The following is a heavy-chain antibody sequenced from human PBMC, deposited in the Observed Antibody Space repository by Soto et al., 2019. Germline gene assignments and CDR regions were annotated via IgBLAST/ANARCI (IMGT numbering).Heavy chain of an antibody. Sequence: GGSLRLSCAASGFAFSSYAMKWVRQAPGKGLEWVSLIGESGTPTYYADSVKGRFTISRDNSGNTLFLEMYSLRAEDTAVYYCARYIPGVRYYGMDVWGQGTTVTVSS. CDR2: IGESGTPT. J-gene: IGHJ6*02. CDR3: ARYIPGVRYYGMDV. D-gene: IGHD2-2*01. V-gene: IGHV3-23*01. CDR1: GFAFSSYA.